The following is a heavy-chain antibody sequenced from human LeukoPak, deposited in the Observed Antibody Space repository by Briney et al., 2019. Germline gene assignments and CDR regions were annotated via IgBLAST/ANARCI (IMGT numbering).Heavy chain of an antibody. V-gene: IGHV4-34*01. D-gene: IGHD1-26*01. CDR2: INHSGST. CDR1: GFTFSSYA. Sequence: PGGSLRLSCAASGFTFSSYAMSWIRQPPGKGLEWIGEINHSGSTNYSPSLKSRVTMSVDTSKNQFSLKLSSVTAADTSVYYCARGAYNIGGGDYFGHWGQGTLVTVSS. J-gene: IGHJ4*02. CDR3: ARGAYNIGGGDYFGH.